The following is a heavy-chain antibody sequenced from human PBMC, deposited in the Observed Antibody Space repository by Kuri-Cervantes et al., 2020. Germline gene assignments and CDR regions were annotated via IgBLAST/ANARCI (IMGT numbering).Heavy chain of an antibody. D-gene: IGHD6-13*01. CDR1: GYTFTSYY. J-gene: IGHJ4*02. V-gene: IGHV1-46*01. CDR3: ARTSAAGPFDY. Sequence: ASVKVSCKASGYTFTSYYMHWVRQAPGQGLEWMGIINPSGGSTSYAQKFQGRVTMTRDTSTSTVYMGLSSLRSEDTAVYYCARTSAAGPFDYWGQGTLVTVSS. CDR2: INPSGGST.